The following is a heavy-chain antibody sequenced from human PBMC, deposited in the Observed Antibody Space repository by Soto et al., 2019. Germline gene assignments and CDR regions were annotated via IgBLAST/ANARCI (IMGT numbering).Heavy chain of an antibody. CDR3: TVTLEGSGYDSDAFDI. V-gene: IGHV3-15*01. D-gene: IGHD5-12*01. Sequence: GGSLRLSCAASGFTFSNAWMSWVRQAPGKGLEWVGRIKSKTDGGTTDYAAPVKGRFTISRDDSKNTLYLQMNSLKTEDTAVYYCTVTLEGSGYDSDAFDIWGQGTMVTVSS. CDR2: IKSKTDGGTT. CDR1: GFTFSNAW. J-gene: IGHJ3*02.